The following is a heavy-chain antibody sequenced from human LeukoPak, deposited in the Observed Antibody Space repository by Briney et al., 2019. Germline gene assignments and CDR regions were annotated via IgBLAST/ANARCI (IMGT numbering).Heavy chain of an antibody. CDR1: GFTFSSYA. CDR2: IGAGGTFT. D-gene: IGHD4-17*01. Sequence: GGSLRLSCTASGFTFSSYAMNWVRQAPGKGLEWVSGIGAGGTFTYYADSVKGRFTISRDNSRNTLYLQMNSLRADDTAVYYCARGSHGEHDSWGQGTLVTVSS. J-gene: IGHJ5*01. V-gene: IGHV3-23*01. CDR3: ARGSHGEHDS.